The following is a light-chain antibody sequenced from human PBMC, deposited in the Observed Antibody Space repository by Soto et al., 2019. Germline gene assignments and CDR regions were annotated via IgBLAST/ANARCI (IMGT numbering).Light chain of an antibody. CDR2: AAS. Sequence: DIQMTQSPSSLSASVGDRVTITCRASQGISNYLAWYQQKPGKVPKLLIYAASTFQSRVPSRFSGSGSGTDFTLTISSLQPEVVATYYSPKYNSAPPTLGQGTRLESK. CDR1: QGISNY. CDR3: PKYNSAPPT. V-gene: IGKV1-27*01. J-gene: IGKJ5*01.